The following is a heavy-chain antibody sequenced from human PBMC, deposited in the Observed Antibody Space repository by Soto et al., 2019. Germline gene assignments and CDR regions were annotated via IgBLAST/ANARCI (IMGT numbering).Heavy chain of an antibody. D-gene: IGHD3-16*01. CDR2: ISAYNCNT. CDR1: GYTFTNFG. Sequence: QVQLVQSGAEVKKPGASVKVSCKASGYTFTNFGISWVRQAPGQGLEWKGWISAYNCNTNYAQNSQGRDTMTTDTPTSTAYMELRSLRADDTAVYYCARGGTPIYYWCQGSLGSVSS. J-gene: IGHJ4*02. CDR3: ARGGTPIYY. V-gene: IGHV1-18*01.